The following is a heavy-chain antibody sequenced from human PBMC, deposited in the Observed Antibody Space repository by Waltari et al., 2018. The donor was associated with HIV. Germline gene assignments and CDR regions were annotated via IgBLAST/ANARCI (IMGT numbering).Heavy chain of an antibody. D-gene: IGHD3-10*01. Sequence: QVHTVESGGAVVQSGKYLRLSCAASGFNFRNYAMHWVRQGPGKGLEWLSVIWADGSHESYADFAKGRFTISRDDSDNTLFLYLSGLRADDTAVYYCARDQHSATNYYGLDVWGQGTTVTVS. J-gene: IGHJ6*02. V-gene: IGHV3-33*02. CDR3: ARDQHSATNYYGLDV. CDR1: GFNFRNYA. CDR2: IWADGSHE.